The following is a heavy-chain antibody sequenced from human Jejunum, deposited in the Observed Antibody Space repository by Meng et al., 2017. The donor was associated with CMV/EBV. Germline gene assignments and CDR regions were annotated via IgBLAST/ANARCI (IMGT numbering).Heavy chain of an antibody. CDR3: ARGGNFDP. CDR1: GYTFSTYT. Sequence: QVQLVQSGTELKKPVASVKFSCKASGYTFSTYTIHWVRQAHGRGLEWMGWISTNTGTPTYTQGFTGRFVFSLDTSVSTAYLQISSLKAEDTAVYYCARGGNFDPWGQGTLVTVSS. D-gene: IGHD2/OR15-2a*01. J-gene: IGHJ5*02. CDR2: ISTNTGTP. V-gene: IGHV7-4-1*02.